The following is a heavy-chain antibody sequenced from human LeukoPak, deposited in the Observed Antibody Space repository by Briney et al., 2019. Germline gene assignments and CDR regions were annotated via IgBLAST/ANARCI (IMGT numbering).Heavy chain of an antibody. D-gene: IGHD4-17*01. J-gene: IGHJ4*02. CDR1: GFTFSSYS. V-gene: IGHV3-48*01. CDR3: ARLRHLDY. Sequence: GSLRLSCAASGFTFSSYSMNWVRQAPGKGLEWVSYISTSNSTMYYADSVKGRFTISRDNAKNSLFPQMNSLRAEDTAVYYCARLRHLDYWGQGTLVTVSS. CDR2: ISTSNSTM.